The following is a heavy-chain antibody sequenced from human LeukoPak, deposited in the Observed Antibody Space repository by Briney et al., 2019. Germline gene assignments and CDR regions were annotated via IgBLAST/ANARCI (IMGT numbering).Heavy chain of an antibody. CDR2: INHSGST. D-gene: IGHD3-10*01. CDR3: AGGWGITMVRGVISFDY. CDR1: GGSFSGYY. Sequence: SETLSLTCAVYGGSFSGYYWSWIRQPPGKGLEWIGEINHSGSTNYNPSLKSRVTISVDTSKNQFSLKLSSVTAADTAVYYCAGGWGITMVRGVISFDYWGQGTLVTVSS. J-gene: IGHJ4*02. V-gene: IGHV4-34*01.